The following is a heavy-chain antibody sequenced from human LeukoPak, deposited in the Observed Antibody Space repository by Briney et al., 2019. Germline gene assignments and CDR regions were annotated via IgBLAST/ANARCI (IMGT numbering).Heavy chain of an antibody. CDR3: ARGGYYYGSGSYYLYGMDV. Sequence: SETLSLTCTVSGGSISSSYWSWIRQPPGKGLEWIGYIYYSGSTNYNPSLKSRVTISVDTSKNQFSLKLSSVTAADTAVYYCARGGYYYGSGSYYLYGMDVWGQGTTVTVSS. CDR2: IYYSGST. V-gene: IGHV4-59*01. D-gene: IGHD3-10*01. CDR1: GGSISSSY. J-gene: IGHJ6*02.